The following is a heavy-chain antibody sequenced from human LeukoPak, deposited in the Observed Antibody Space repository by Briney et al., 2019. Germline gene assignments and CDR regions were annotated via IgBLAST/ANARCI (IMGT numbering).Heavy chain of an antibody. J-gene: IGHJ4*02. D-gene: IGHD2-2*01. Sequence: GGSLRLSCAASGFTFSDYYMSWIRQAPGKGLEWVSYISSSGSTIYYADSVKGRFTISRDNAKNSLHLQMNSLRAEDTAVYYCARYCSSTSCRFDYWGQGTLVTVSS. V-gene: IGHV3-11*01. CDR1: GFTFSDYY. CDR3: ARYCSSTSCRFDY. CDR2: ISSSGSTI.